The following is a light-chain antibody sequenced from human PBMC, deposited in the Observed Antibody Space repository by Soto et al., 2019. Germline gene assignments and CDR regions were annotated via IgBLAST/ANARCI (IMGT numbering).Light chain of an antibody. CDR3: HQYINAPWT. CDR1: QSVLYSPNNNNY. CDR2: WAS. Sequence: DFVMTQSPDSLAVSLGERATINCKSSQSVLYSPNNNNYLSWYQQKTGQPPKLLIYWASTRESGVPDRFSGSGSGTDFTLTISSLQAEDVAVYYCHQYINAPWTFGQGTKVEIK. V-gene: IGKV4-1*01. J-gene: IGKJ1*01.